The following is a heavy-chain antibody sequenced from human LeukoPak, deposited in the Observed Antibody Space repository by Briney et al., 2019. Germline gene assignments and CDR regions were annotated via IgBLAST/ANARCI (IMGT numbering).Heavy chain of an antibody. CDR3: ARSLRFGDIAVVPAGKYAFDV. CDR1: GYTFTGYY. V-gene: IGHV1-2*02. Sequence: ASVKVSCKASGYTFTGYYMHWVRQAPGQGLEWMGWINPNSGGTNYAQKFQGRVTMTRDTSISTAYMELRGLRSDDTAVYYCARSLRFGDIAVVPAGKYAFDVWGQGTMVTVSS. D-gene: IGHD2-2*01. CDR2: INPNSGGT. J-gene: IGHJ3*01.